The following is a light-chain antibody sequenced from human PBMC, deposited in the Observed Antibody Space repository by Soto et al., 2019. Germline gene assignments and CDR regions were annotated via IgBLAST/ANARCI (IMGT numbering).Light chain of an antibody. J-gene: IGLJ1*01. CDR3: SSYTTSSTYV. Sequence: QSALTQPRSVSGSPGQSVTISCTGTSRDFGIYNGVSWYQQPPGTAPKLMIYDVINRPSGVPDRFSGSKSGNTASLTISGLQAEDEADYYCSSYTTSSTYVFGTGTKLTVL. CDR2: DVI. CDR1: SRDFGIYNG. V-gene: IGLV2-18*02.